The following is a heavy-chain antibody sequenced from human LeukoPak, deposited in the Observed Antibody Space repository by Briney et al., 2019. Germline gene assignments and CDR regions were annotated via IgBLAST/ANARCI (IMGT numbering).Heavy chain of an antibody. CDR2: IYYTGKT. V-gene: IGHV4-59*01. CDR3: ARDRGQTDFWSGVNWFDP. CDR1: GGSISSYY. Sequence: PSETLSLTCTVSGGSISSYYWSWIRQPPGKGLEWIGSIYYTGKTYYNPSLKSRATMSVDTSKNHFSLTLSSVTAADTAVYYCARDRGQTDFWSGVNWFDPWGQGTLVTVSS. J-gene: IGHJ5*02. D-gene: IGHD3-3*01.